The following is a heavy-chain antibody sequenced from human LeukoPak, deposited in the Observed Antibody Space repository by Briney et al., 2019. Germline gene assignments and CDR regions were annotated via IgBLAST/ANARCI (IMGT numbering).Heavy chain of an antibody. V-gene: IGHV3-9*01. Sequence: PGGSLRLSCAASGFTFDDYAMHWVRQAPGKGLEWVSGISWNSGSIGYADSVKGRFTISRDNAKNSLYLQMNSLRAEDTALYYCAKNIGYSTEKDAFDIWGQGTMVTVSS. CDR2: ISWNSGSI. J-gene: IGHJ3*02. CDR3: AKNIGYSTEKDAFDI. CDR1: GFTFDDYA. D-gene: IGHD6-13*01.